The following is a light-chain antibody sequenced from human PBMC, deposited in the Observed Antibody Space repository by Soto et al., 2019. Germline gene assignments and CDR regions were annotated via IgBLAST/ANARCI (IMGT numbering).Light chain of an antibody. V-gene: IGKV3-15*01. Sequence: EIVMTQSPATLSVSPGESATLSCRASENVNSNLAWYQQKPGQAPRLLIYGASTRATGVPARFGGSGSGTESTFTVSTLQSEDFAVYYCQKYNHWPSSRPFGKRTKVEVK. CDR1: ENVNSN. CDR3: QKYNHWPSSRP. J-gene: IGKJ1*01. CDR2: GAS.